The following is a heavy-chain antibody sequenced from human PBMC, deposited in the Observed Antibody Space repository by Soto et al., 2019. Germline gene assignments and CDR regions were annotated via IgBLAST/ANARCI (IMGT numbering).Heavy chain of an antibody. CDR2: MNPNSGNT. CDR3: ARRYCSSTSCPDAFDI. J-gene: IGHJ3*02. CDR1: GYTFTNYD. V-gene: IGHV1-8*01. D-gene: IGHD2-2*01. Sequence: GASVKVSCKASGYTFTNYDINWVRQATGQGVEWMGWMNPNSGNTGYAQKFQGRVTMTRNTSISTAYMELSSLRSEDTAVYYCARRYCSSTSCPDAFDIWGQGTMVTVSS.